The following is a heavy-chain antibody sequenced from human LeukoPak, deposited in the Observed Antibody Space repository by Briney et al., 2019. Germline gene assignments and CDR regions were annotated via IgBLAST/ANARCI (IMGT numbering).Heavy chain of an antibody. D-gene: IGHD4-17*01. CDR3: ARVYGDYYYYYGMDV. CDR1: GYTFTGYY. J-gene: IGHJ6*02. V-gene: IGHV1-2*02. CDR2: INPNSGGT. Sequence: SVKVSCKASGYTFTGYYMHWVRQAPGRGLEGMGWINPNSGGTNYAQKFQGRVTMTRDTSISTAYVGLSRLRSDDTAVYYCARVYGDYYYYYGMDVWGQGTTVTVSS.